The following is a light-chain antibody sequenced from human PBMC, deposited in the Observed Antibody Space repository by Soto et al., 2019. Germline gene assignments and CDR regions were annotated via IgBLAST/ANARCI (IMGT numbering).Light chain of an antibody. Sequence: DIQMTHSPSSLSPSVVDSVTITCRASRSISDWLAWYQQKPGKAPELLIFDASNLKSGVSSRFSGSGSGTEFTLTISRLQPDDVATYYCLQYGSSGTFGQGTKVDIK. CDR2: DAS. CDR3: LQYGSSGT. J-gene: IGKJ1*01. CDR1: RSISDW. V-gene: IGKV1-5*01.